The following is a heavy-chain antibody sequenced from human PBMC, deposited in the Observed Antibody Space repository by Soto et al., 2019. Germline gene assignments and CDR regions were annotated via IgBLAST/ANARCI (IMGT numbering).Heavy chain of an antibody. V-gene: IGHV1-18*01. D-gene: IGHD1-20*01. CDR2: IDINKGKT. J-gene: IGHJ4*02. CDR3: ARGRSNNDY. CDR1: GYTFTSYG. Sequence: ASVKVSCKSSGYTFTSYGISWVRQAPGQGLEWMGWIDINKGKTDYAQKFQGRVTMTTDTSTSTAFMELRSLTSDDTAVYYCARGRSNNDYWGQGTLVTVSS.